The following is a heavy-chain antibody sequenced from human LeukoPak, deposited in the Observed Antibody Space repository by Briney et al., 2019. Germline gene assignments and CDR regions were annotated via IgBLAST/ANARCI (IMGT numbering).Heavy chain of an antibody. D-gene: IGHD2-8*01. CDR1: GVSISSTYF. Sequence: SETLSLTCTVSGVSISSTYFWGWVRQPPGKGLEWIGSISYSGSPSYYNPSLKSRVTISVDTSKNQFSLKLSSVTAADTAVYYCARDHHILQMVSAIPDAFDIWGQGTMVTVFS. V-gene: IGHV4-39*01. J-gene: IGHJ3*02. CDR2: ISYSGSPS. CDR3: ARDHHILQMVSAIPDAFDI.